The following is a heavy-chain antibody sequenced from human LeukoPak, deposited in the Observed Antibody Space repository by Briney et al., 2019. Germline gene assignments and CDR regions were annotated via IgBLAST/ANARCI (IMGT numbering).Heavy chain of an antibody. CDR3: AREYSSSSGDYYYGMDV. Sequence: GGSLRLSCAGSGFTFSSHWIGWVRQAPGKGLEWVAHINQDGSQKYYVDSVEGRFAISRDNAKNSLYLQMNSLRAEDTAVYYCAREYSSSSGDYYYGMDVWGQGTTVTVSS. V-gene: IGHV3-7*01. CDR1: GFTFSSHW. J-gene: IGHJ6*02. D-gene: IGHD6-6*01. CDR2: INQDGSQK.